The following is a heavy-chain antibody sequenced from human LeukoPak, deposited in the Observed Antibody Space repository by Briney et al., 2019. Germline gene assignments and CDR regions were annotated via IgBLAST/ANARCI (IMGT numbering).Heavy chain of an antibody. V-gene: IGHV4-34*01. CDR1: GGSFSGYY. CDR2: INHSGST. D-gene: IGHD6-19*01. CDR3: ARLVSVVAVAGRDYYYYMDV. Sequence: SETLSLTCAVYGGSFSGYYWSWIRQPPGKGLEWIGEINHSGSTNYNPSLKSRVTISVDTSKNQFSLKLSPVTAADTAVYYCARLVSVVAVAGRDYYYYMDVWGKGTTVTISS. J-gene: IGHJ6*03.